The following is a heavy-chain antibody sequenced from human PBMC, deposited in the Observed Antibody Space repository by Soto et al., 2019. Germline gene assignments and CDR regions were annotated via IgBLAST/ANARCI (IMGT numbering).Heavy chain of an antibody. CDR1: GYTFTSYG. CDR3: ARDRARGTYYYYYGMDV. V-gene: IGHV1-18*01. CDR2: INAYNGNT. Sequence: ASVKVSCKASGYTFTSYGISWVRQAPGQGLEWMGWINAYNGNTNYAQKLQGRVTMTTDTSTSTAYMELRSLRSEDTAVYYCARDRARGTYYYYYGMDVWGQGTTVTVSS. J-gene: IGHJ6*02.